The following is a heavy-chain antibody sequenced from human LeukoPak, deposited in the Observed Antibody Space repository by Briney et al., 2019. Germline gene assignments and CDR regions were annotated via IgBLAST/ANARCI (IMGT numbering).Heavy chain of an antibody. D-gene: IGHD4-23*01. V-gene: IGHV1-2*02. CDR2: INPKNGGT. Sequence: ASVKVSCKASGYTFPGHHIHWVRQAPGQGLEWMGWINPKNGGTNYAQKFQGRVTMTRDTSINTAFMELSRLNSDDTAVYSCARDGYGGNSFDYWGQGTLVTVSS. J-gene: IGHJ4*02. CDR1: GYTFPGHH. CDR3: ARDGYGGNSFDY.